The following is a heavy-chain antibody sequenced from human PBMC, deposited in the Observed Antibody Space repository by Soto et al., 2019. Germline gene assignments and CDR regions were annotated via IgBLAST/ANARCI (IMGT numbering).Heavy chain of an antibody. D-gene: IGHD6-13*01. V-gene: IGHV3-30-3*01. CDR3: ARDGITAASIYCFDP. J-gene: IGHJ5*02. CDR2: ISFGGNNK. Sequence: QVQLVESGGGVVQPGRSLRLSCAASGFTFSSYSMHWVRQAPGKGLEWVAVISFGGNNKYYADSVKGRFTISRDNSKNTMYLQMHSLRTEDTSVYYCARDGITAASIYCFDPWGQGTLVTVSS. CDR1: GFTFSSYS.